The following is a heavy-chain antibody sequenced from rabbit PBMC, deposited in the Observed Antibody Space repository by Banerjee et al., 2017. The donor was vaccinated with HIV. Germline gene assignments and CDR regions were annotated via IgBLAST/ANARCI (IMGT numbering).Heavy chain of an antibody. V-gene: IGHV1S43*01. CDR1: GFSLSSDYW. J-gene: IGHJ4*01. D-gene: IGHD4-2*01. CDR3: TRGIYSGANL. Sequence: QEQLEESGGGLVQPGGSLKLSCKASGFSLSSDYWISWVRQAPGKGLEWIGYIDPIIHSTWYASWVNGRFTISSHNAQNTVDLQMNSLTAADTATYFCTRGIYSGANLWGQGTLVTVS. CDR2: IDPIIHST.